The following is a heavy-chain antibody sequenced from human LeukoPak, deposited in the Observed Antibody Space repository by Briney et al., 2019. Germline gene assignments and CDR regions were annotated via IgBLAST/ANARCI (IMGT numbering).Heavy chain of an antibody. CDR3: AKDWYSSSWPYYYYYGMDV. J-gene: IGHJ6*02. CDR2: ISYDGSNK. Sequence: GRSLRLSCAASGFTFSSYGMHWVRQAPGKGLEWVAVISYDGSNKYYADSVKGRFTISRDNSKNTLYLQMNSLRAEGTAVYYCAKDWYSSSWPYYYYYGMDVWGQGTTVTVSS. V-gene: IGHV3-30*18. D-gene: IGHD6-13*01. CDR1: GFTFSSYG.